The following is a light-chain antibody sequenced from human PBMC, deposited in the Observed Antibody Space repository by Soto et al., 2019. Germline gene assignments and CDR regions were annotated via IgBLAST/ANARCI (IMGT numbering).Light chain of an antibody. CDR2: DVS. Sequence: QSALTQPASVSGSPGQSFTISCTGTRSDVGGYNFVSWYQQHPGKAPKLMIYDVSNRPSGVSNRFSGSKSGNTASLTISGLQAEDEADYYCSSYRSSSTGVFGTGTKLTVL. CDR1: RSDVGGYNF. CDR3: SSYRSSSTGV. J-gene: IGLJ1*01. V-gene: IGLV2-14*01.